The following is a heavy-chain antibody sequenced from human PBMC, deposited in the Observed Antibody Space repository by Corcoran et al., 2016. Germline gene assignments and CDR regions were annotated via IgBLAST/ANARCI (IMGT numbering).Heavy chain of an antibody. CDR2: IIPIFGTS. J-gene: IGHJ4*02. CDR1: GGTFGSYA. V-gene: IGHV1-69*01. CDR3: AVGKGAGRTISFDY. Sequence: QEQLVRSGPAVKKPGSSVKVSCKASGGTFGSYAINWVRQAAEQGTEWMGGIIPIFGTSNYAQNFQGRVTINEDESTSTAYMELSSLRSEDTAVYYCAVGKGAGRTISFDYWVQGSLVTVSS. D-gene: IGHD2-8*01.